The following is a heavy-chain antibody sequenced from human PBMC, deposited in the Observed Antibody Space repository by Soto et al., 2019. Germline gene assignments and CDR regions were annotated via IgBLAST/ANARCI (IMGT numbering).Heavy chain of an antibody. J-gene: IGHJ4*02. CDR1: GGSISSSSYY. CDR2: IYYSGST. D-gene: IGHD2-15*01. Sequence: QLQLQESGPGLVKPSETLSLTCTVSGGSISSSSYYWGWIRQPPGKGLEWIGSIYYSGSTYYNPSLKSRVTISVDTSTTQSSLKLSSVTAADTAVYYCARHTPAISISDHWGQGTLVTVSS. CDR3: ARHTPAISISDH. V-gene: IGHV4-39*01.